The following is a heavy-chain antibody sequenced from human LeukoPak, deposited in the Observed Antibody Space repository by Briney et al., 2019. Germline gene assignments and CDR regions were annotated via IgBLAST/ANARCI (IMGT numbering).Heavy chain of an antibody. V-gene: IGHV4-59*01. D-gene: IGHD3-10*01. CDR1: GGSISSYY. J-gene: IGHJ4*02. CDR2: IYYSGST. CDR3: ARDYGSGNTQIFDY. Sequence: SETLSLTCTVYGGSISSYYWSWLRQPPGKGLEWIGYIYYSGSTNYNPSLKSRVTISVDTSKNQFPLKLKTVTAADTAMYYCARDYGSGNTQIFDYWGQGNLVTVSS.